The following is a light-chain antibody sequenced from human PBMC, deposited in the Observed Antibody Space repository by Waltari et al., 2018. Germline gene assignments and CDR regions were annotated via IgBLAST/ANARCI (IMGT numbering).Light chain of an antibody. CDR3: CSYTVVTTSYV. CDR1: SSALGRPDY. CDR2: EVS. V-gene: IGLV2-14*01. J-gene: IGLJ1*01. Sequence: QSALTQPASVSGSPGQSITISCTGTSSALGRPDYVSWYQLHPGKGPKLIIYEVSNRPSDISDRFSGSKSGNSASLTISGLQAEDEAVYYCCSYTVVTTSYVFGPGTTVTVL.